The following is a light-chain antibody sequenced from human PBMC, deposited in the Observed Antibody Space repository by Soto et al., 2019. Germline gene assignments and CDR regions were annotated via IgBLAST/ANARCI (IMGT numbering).Light chain of an antibody. J-gene: IGKJ4*01. CDR1: QSVGSK. CDR3: QQYSNWPLLS. CDR2: GAS. Sequence: EVVLTQSPSTLSVSPGAGATLSCRASQSVGSKLAWYQQTPGQTPRVLFYGASTRAIGIPARFSGSGFGTEFTLTISSLQSEDFVVYYCQQYSNWPLLSFGGGTKVDIK. V-gene: IGKV3-15*01.